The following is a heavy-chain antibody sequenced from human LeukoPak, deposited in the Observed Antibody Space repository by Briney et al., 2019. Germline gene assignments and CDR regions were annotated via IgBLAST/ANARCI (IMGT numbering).Heavy chain of an antibody. Sequence: SVKVSCKASGGIFRRHVLSWVRQAPGQGLEWMGGIVPIFGTTNYAPNFQGRVTFTTDESMNTAYMELTNLKFEDTAVYYCAGEGNRIAAPDNNWFDPWGRGTLVTVSS. CDR2: IVPIFGTT. D-gene: IGHD6-13*01. CDR1: GGIFRRHV. CDR3: AGEGNRIAAPDNNWFDP. V-gene: IGHV1-69*05. J-gene: IGHJ5*02.